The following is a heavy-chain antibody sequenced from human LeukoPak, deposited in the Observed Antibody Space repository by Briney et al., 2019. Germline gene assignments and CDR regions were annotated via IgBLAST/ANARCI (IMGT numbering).Heavy chain of an antibody. Sequence: GGSPRLSCAASGFTFSSYSMNWVRQAPGKGLEWVSSISSSSSYIYYADSVKGRFTISRDNAKNSLYLQMNSLRAEDTAVYYCAGDLYYGSGSSDYWGQGTLVTVSS. CDR1: GFTFSSYS. J-gene: IGHJ4*02. V-gene: IGHV3-21*01. D-gene: IGHD3-10*01. CDR3: AGDLYYGSGSSDY. CDR2: ISSSSSYI.